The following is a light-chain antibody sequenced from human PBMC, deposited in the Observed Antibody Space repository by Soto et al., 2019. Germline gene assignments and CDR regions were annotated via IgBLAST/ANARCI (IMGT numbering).Light chain of an antibody. Sequence: QSVLTQPDSVSRSPGQSITISCTGTSSDVGGYNYVSLYQQYPGKVPKLLIYNVSNRPSGVSNRFSGSKSGNTASLTISGLQAEDEADYFCTSSTSGSLYVFGTGTKVTVL. CDR1: SSDVGGYNY. J-gene: IGLJ1*01. V-gene: IGLV2-14*01. CDR2: NVS. CDR3: TSSTSGSLYV.